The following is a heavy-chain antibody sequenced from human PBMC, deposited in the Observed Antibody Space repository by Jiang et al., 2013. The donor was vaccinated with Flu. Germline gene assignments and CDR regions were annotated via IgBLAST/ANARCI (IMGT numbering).Heavy chain of an antibody. CDR1: GGSISSSNW. Sequence: TCAVSGGSISSSNWWSWVRQPPGKGLEWIGEIYHSGSTNYNPSLKSRVTISVDKSKNQFSLKLSSVTAADTAVYYCAREVVGARDFDYWGQGTLVTVSS. J-gene: IGHJ4*02. CDR3: AREVVGARDFDY. V-gene: IGHV4-4*02. CDR2: IYHSGST. D-gene: IGHD1-26*01.